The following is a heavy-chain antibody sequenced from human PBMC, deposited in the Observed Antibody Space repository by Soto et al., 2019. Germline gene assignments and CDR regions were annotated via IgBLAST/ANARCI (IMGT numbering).Heavy chain of an antibody. CDR2: IYWNDDK. Sequence: SGPTLVNPTQTLTLTCTFSGFSLSTSGVGVGWIRQPPGKALEWLALIYWNDDKLYSPSLKSRLTIAKDTSKNQVVLTMTNMDPVDTATYYCAHRLNLAAGTRRNCYDPWGQRTLVIVSA. J-gene: IGHJ5*02. D-gene: IGHD6-13*01. V-gene: IGHV2-5*01. CDR1: GFSLSTSGVG. CDR3: AHRLNLAAGTRRNCYDP.